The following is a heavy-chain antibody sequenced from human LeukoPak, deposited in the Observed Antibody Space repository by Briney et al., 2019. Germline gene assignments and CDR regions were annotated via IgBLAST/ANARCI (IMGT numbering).Heavy chain of an antibody. CDR3: AKDAQRGFDYSNSLQN. CDR1: GFTFSTYA. J-gene: IGHJ1*01. D-gene: IGHD4-11*01. V-gene: IGHV3-33*06. CDR2: IWSDGSDK. Sequence: PGGSLRLSCVASGFTFSTYAMSWVRQTPGAGLEWVAVIWSDGSDKYYAKSVKGRFTISRDNSKNSLFLQMNSLRAEDTAVYYCAKDAQRGFDYSNSLQNWGQGILVTVSS.